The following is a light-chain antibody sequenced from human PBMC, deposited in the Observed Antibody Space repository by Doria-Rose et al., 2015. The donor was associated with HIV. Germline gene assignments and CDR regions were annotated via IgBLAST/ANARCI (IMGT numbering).Light chain of an antibody. Sequence: TRSPGTLSLSPGVRATLSCRASQSFSSTYLAWYQQKPAQAPSLLIYDGSTRATGIPDRFSASGSGTDFTLTISRLELEDFALYYCHQYGTSWTFGQGTKVEI. V-gene: IGKV3-20*01. CDR1: QSFSSTY. CDR3: HQYGTSWT. J-gene: IGKJ1*01. CDR2: DGS.